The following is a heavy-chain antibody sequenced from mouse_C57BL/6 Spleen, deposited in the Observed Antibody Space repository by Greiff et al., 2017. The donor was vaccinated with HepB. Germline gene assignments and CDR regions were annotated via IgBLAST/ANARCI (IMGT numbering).Heavy chain of an antibody. Sequence: EVKLVESGGDLVKPGGSLKLSCAASGFTFSSYGMSWVRQTPDKRLEWVATISSGGSYTYYPDSVKGRFTISRDNAKNTLYLQMSSLKSEDTAMYYCASLNWYYAMDYWGQGTSVTASS. J-gene: IGHJ4*01. CDR1: GFTFSSYG. V-gene: IGHV5-6*01. CDR3: ASLNWYYAMDY. D-gene: IGHD4-1*01. CDR2: ISSGGSYT.